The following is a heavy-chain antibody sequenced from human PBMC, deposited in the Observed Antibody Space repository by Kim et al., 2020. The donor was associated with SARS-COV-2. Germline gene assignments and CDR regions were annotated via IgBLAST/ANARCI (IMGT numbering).Heavy chain of an antibody. V-gene: IGHV3-49*03. Sequence: GGSLRLSCTASGFTFGDYAMSWFRQAPGKGLEWVGFIRSKAYGGTTEYAASVKGRFTISRDDSKSIAYLQMNSLKTEDTAVYYCTRDGRWIPAAGSSPFEPWGQGTLVTVSS. CDR3: TRDGRWIPAAGSSPFEP. J-gene: IGHJ5*02. D-gene: IGHD6-13*01. CDR1: GFTFGDYA. CDR2: IRSKAYGGTT.